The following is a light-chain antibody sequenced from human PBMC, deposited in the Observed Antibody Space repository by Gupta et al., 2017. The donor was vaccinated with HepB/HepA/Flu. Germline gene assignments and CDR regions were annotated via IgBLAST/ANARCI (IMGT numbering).Light chain of an antibody. CDR2: RDD. V-gene: IGLV1-47*01. CDR1: TSNIGRNS. Sequence: SVLTQPPSASGPPGQRVTISCSGGTSNIGRNSVYWYQQFPGSAPQLLIYRDDQRPSGVPERFSGSKSGTSASLAISGLRAGDEAHYYCVAWDDTLSGAVFGGGTKLTGL. J-gene: IGLJ2*01. CDR3: VAWDDTLSGAV.